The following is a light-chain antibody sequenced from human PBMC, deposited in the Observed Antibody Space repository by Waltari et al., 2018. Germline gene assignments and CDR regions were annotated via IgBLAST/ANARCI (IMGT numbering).Light chain of an antibody. J-gene: IGLJ3*02. V-gene: IGLV2-8*01. CDR3: SSFGGNNNLV. Sequence: QSALTQPPSASGSPGQSVTISCTGLSSDVGYYNYVSWYQQHPGKAPKLIMYEVTLRPSGSPDRCSGSKSCNTASLTVPGLQADDEADYYCSSFGGNNNLVFGGGTKVTVL. CDR1: SSDVGYYNY. CDR2: EVT.